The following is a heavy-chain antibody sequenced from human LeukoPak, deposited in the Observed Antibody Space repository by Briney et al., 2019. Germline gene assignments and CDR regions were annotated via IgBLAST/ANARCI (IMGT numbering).Heavy chain of an antibody. V-gene: IGHV4-59*01. J-gene: IGHJ2*01. CDR3: AREGEPISAMDERDWYFDL. CDR1: GGSISSYY. CDR2: IYYSGST. Sequence: SETLSLTCTVSGGSISSYYWSWIRQPPGKGLEWIGYIYYSGSTNYNPSLKSRVTISVDTSKNQFSLKLSSVTAADTAVYYCAREGEPISAMDERDWYFDLWGRGTLVTVSS. D-gene: IGHD5-18*01.